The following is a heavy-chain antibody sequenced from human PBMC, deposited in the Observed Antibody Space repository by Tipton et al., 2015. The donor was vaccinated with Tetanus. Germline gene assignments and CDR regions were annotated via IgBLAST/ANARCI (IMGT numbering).Heavy chain of an antibody. V-gene: IGHV5-51*01. D-gene: IGHD2-8*01. Sequence: VQLVQSGGEVKKPGESLKISCKGSGYIFNNYWIGWVRQKPGKGLEWMGIIYPGDSDTRYSPSLQGQVTISVDKSINTAYLQLSSLKASDTSMFYCARAHCTDGVCNFDFWGQGALVTVAS. CDR1: GYIFNNYW. J-gene: IGHJ4*02. CDR2: IYPGDSDT. CDR3: ARAHCTDGVCNFDF.